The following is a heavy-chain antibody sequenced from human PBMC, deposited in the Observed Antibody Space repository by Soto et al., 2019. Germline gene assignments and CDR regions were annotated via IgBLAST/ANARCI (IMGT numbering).Heavy chain of an antibody. CDR3: XXXXXVEGMDV. V-gene: IGHV4-59*01. Sequence: QVQLQESGPGLVKPSETLSLTCTVSGGSISSYYWSWXRQPXGKGLEWIGYIYYSGSTNYNPSLKSRVTXSVXXXXXXXXXXXXXXXXXXXXXXXXXXXXXVEGMDVWGQGTTVTVSS. CDR1: GGSISSYY. J-gene: IGHJ6*02. CDR2: IYYSGST.